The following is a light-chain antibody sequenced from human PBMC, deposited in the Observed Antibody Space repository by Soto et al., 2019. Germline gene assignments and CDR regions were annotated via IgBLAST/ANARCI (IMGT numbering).Light chain of an antibody. CDR3: QHRHSYPIT. Sequence: DIQLTQSPSFLSASVGDRVTITCRASQDINSLLAWYQQRPGKAPKLLIHTASTLQSGVPSRFSGSGSGAAYTLTISGLQPEDFATYYCQHRHSYPITFGQGTRLEIK. V-gene: IGKV1-9*01. CDR1: QDINSL. J-gene: IGKJ5*01. CDR2: TAS.